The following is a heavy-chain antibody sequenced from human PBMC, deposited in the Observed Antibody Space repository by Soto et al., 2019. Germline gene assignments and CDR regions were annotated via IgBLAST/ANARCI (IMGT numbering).Heavy chain of an antibody. Sequence: GGSLRLSCTASEFTFNIYGMHWVRQAPGKGLEWVALIWYDGSKNFYADSVKGRFIISRDDSKNTLYLQMNSLRAEDTAVYYCARDPYRLVTAAAYATRFDYWGQGTLVTVSS. CDR1: EFTFNIYG. V-gene: IGHV3-33*01. D-gene: IGHD2-21*02. J-gene: IGHJ4*02. CDR2: IWYDGSKN. CDR3: ARDPYRLVTAAAYATRFDY.